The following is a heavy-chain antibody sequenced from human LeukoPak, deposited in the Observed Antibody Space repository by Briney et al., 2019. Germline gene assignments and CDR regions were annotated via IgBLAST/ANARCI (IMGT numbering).Heavy chain of an antibody. CDR1: GFTFSSYG. D-gene: IGHD3-22*01. CDR3: AKGDDSSGYPPNDY. Sequence: GGSLRLSCAASGFTFSSYGMHWVRQAPGKGLEWVAVISYDGSNKYYADSVKGRFTISRDNSKNTLYLQMNSLRAEDTAVYYCAKGDDSSGYPPNDYWGQGTLVTVSS. CDR2: ISYDGSNK. J-gene: IGHJ4*02. V-gene: IGHV3-30*18.